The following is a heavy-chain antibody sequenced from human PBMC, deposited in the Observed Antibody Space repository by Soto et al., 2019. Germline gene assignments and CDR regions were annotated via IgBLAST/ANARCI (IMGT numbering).Heavy chain of an antibody. V-gene: IGHV3-15*07. CDR2: IKSKTDGGTT. Sequence: EVQLVESGGGLVKPGGSLRLSCAASGFTFSNAWMNWVRQAPGKGLEWVGRIKSKTDGGTTDYAAPVNGRFTISRDDSKNTLYLQMNSLKTEDPAVYYCTTGHCSSPRCKYFDYWGQGTLVTVSS. CDR3: TTGHCSSPRCKYFDY. J-gene: IGHJ4*02. D-gene: IGHD2-2*01. CDR1: GFTFSNAW.